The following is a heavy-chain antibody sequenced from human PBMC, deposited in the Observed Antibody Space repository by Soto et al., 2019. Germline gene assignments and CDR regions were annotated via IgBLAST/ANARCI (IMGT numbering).Heavy chain of an antibody. J-gene: IGHJ3*02. CDR2: IWYDGSNK. V-gene: IGHV3-33*01. CDR1: GFTFSSYG. Sequence: GGSLRLSCAASGFTFSSYGMHWVRQAPGKGLEWVAVIWYDGSNKYYADSVKGRFTISRDNSKNTLYLQMNSLRAEDTAVYCRAGDLETVINAVDAFDIWGQGTMVTVSS. CDR3: AGDLETVINAVDAFDI. D-gene: IGHD4-17*01.